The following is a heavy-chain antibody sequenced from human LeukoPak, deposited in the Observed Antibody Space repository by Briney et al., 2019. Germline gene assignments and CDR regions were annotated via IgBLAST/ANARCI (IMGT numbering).Heavy chain of an antibody. V-gene: IGHV3-48*01. Sequence: GGSLRLSCAASGFTFSTYSMNRVRQAPGKGLEWVSYISSSSSTIYYADSVKGRFTISRDNAKNSLYLQMNSLRAEDTAVYYCARRDGYNTFYFEYWGQGTLVTVSS. J-gene: IGHJ4*02. CDR1: GFTFSTYS. D-gene: IGHD5-24*01. CDR2: ISSSSSTI. CDR3: ARRDGYNTFYFEY.